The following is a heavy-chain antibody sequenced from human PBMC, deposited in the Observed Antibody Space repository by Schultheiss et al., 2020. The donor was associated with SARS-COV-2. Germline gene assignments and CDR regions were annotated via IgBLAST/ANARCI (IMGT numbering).Heavy chain of an antibody. CDR3: AREVGLSHLVDY. V-gene: IGHV3-21*01. Sequence: GGSLRLSCSASGFTFSTSNMNWVRQTPGGGLEWVSSISSSSSYIYYADSVKGRFTISRDNAKKSLYLQMNSLRAEDTAVYYCAREVGLSHLVDYWGQGTLVTVSS. D-gene: IGHD3/OR15-3a*01. CDR1: GFTFSTSN. J-gene: IGHJ4*02. CDR2: ISSSSSYI.